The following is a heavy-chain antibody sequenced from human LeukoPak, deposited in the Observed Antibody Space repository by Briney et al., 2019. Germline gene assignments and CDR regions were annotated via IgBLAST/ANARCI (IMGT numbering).Heavy chain of an antibody. D-gene: IGHD6-13*01. CDR1: GFTFSNAW. CDR2: IKSKTDGGTT. Sequence: PGGSLRLSCAASGFTFSNAWMSWVRQAPGKGLEWVGRIKSKTDGGTTDYAAPVKGRFTTSRDDSKNTLYLQMNSLKTEDTAVYYCTTASWQAYYYYYYYMDVWGKGTTVTVSS. V-gene: IGHV3-15*01. CDR3: TTASWQAYYYYYYYMDV. J-gene: IGHJ6*03.